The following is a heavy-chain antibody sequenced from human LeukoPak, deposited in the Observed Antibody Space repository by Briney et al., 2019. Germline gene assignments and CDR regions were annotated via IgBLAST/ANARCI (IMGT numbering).Heavy chain of an antibody. V-gene: IGHV5-51*01. CDR3: ARKVNVLLWFGEHQDPESDAFDI. D-gene: IGHD3-10*01. J-gene: IGHJ3*02. Sequence: GESLKISCKGSGYSFTSYWIGWVRQMPGKGLEWMGIIYPGDSDTRYSPSFQGQVTISADKSISTAYLQWSSLKASDTAMYYCARKVNVLLWFGEHQDPESDAFDIWGQGTMVTVSS. CDR1: GYSFTSYW. CDR2: IYPGDSDT.